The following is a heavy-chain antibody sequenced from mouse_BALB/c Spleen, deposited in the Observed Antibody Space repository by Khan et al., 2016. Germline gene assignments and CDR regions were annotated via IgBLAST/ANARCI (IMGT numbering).Heavy chain of an antibody. D-gene: IGHD2-2*01. CDR3: AIWLRQRNWFAN. J-gene: IGHJ3*01. V-gene: IGHV3-2*02. Sequence: EVQLQESGPGLVKPSQSLSLTCTVTGYSITSDYAWNWIRQFPGNKLEWMGYISYSGSTSYNPSLKSRISITRDTSKNQFFLQLNSVTTERTATYNCAIWLRQRNWFANWGKGTLVTVSA. CDR2: ISYSGST. CDR1: GYSITSDYA.